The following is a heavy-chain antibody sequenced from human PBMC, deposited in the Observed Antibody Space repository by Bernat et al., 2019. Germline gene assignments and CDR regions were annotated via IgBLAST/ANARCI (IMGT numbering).Heavy chain of an antibody. Sequence: QVQLVQSGAEVKKPGAPVKVSCKTSGYSFTTYGINWVRQAPGKGLEWMGWISAYNGNTKYAQKFQGRVTMTTDTSTSTGYMELRSLTSDDTAVYYCARDLIAVRPGWFDPWGQGTLVTVSS. V-gene: IGHV1-18*01. D-gene: IGHD6-6*01. J-gene: IGHJ5*02. CDR2: ISAYNGNT. CDR3: ARDLIAVRPGWFDP. CDR1: GYSFTTYG.